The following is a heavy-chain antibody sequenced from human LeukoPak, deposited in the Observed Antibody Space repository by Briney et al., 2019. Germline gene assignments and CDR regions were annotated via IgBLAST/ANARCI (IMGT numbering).Heavy chain of an antibody. Sequence: GGSLRLSCAASGFTFSSYAMSWVRQAPGKGLEWVSAISGSGGSTYYADSVKGRFTISRDNSKDTLYLQMNSLRAEDTAVYYCAKRLPLLPYYYYMDVWGKGTTVTVSS. CDR3: AKRLPLLPYYYYMDV. CDR2: ISGSGGST. CDR1: GFTFSSYA. J-gene: IGHJ6*03. V-gene: IGHV3-23*01.